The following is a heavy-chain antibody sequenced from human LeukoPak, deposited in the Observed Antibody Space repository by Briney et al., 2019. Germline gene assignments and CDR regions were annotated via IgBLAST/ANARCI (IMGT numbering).Heavy chain of an antibody. CDR2: IYYSGST. J-gene: IGHJ2*01. Sequence: PSETLSLTCTVSGGSISSGGYYWSWIRQHPGKGLEWIGYIYYSGSTYYNPSLKSRATISVDTSKNQFSLKLSSVTAADTAVYYCARGGATVVTPSFWYFDLWGRGTLVTVSS. V-gene: IGHV4-31*03. CDR3: ARGGATVVTPSFWYFDL. D-gene: IGHD4-23*01. CDR1: GGSISSGGYY.